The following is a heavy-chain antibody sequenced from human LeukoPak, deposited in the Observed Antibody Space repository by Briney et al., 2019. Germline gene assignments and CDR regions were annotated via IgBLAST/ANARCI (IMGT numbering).Heavy chain of an antibody. V-gene: IGHV1-2*02. CDR2: INPNSGGT. D-gene: IGHD3-22*01. Sequence: ASVKVSCKASGYTFTGYYMHWVRQAPGQGLEWMGWINPNSGGTNYAQKFQGRVTMTRDTSISTAYMELSRLRSDDTAVYYCARAGRGYRILSNWFDPWGQGTLVTVSS. CDR1: GYTFTGYY. CDR3: ARAGRGYRILSNWFDP. J-gene: IGHJ5*02.